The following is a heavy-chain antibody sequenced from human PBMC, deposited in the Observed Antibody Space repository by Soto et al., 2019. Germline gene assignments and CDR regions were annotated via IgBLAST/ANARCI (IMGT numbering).Heavy chain of an antibody. CDR2: ISGSGGST. V-gene: IGHV3-23*01. J-gene: IGHJ6*02. CDR1: GFTFSSYA. CDR3: AKDPTGRGYYYYGMDV. Sequence: GGSLRLSCAASGFTFSSYAMSWVRQAPGNGLEWVSAISGSGGSTYYADSVKGRFTISRDNSKNTLYLQMNSLRAEDTAVYYCAKDPTGRGYYYYGMDVWGQGITVTVSS. D-gene: IGHD1-1*01.